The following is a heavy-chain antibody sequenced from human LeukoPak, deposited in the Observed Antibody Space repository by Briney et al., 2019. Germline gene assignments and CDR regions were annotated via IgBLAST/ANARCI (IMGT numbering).Heavy chain of an antibody. D-gene: IGHD3-16*01. J-gene: IGHJ4*02. CDR1: GYTFTSYG. CDR2: ISAYNGNT. CDR3: ARDTKTTTMAGGNDY. V-gene: IGHV1-18*01. Sequence: VSVKVSCKASGYTFTSYGISWVRQAPGQGLEWMGWISAYNGNTNYAQKLQGRVTLTTDTSTSTAYMELRSLTSDDTAVYYCARDTKTTTMAGGNDYWGQGTLVTVSS.